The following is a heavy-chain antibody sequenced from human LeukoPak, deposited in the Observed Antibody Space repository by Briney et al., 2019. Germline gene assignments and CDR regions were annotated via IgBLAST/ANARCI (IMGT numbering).Heavy chain of an antibody. CDR3: ARADITISGVVYFDY. D-gene: IGHD3-3*01. CDR2: MNPDSDNI. V-gene: IGHV1-8*01. Sequence: ASVQVSCKASGYTFTNYNINWVRQATGQGLEWMGWMNPDSDNIGYAQKFQGRVTMTRNTSISTAYMELSSLRSDDAAVYYCARADITISGVVYFDYWGQGTLVAVSS. CDR1: GYTFTNYN. J-gene: IGHJ4*02.